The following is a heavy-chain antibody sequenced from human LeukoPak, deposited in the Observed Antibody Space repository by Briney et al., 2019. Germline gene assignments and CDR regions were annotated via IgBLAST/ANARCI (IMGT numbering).Heavy chain of an antibody. Sequence: ASVKVSCKASGYTFTSYGINWVRQAPGQGLEWMGWISAYNGNTNYAQKLQGRVTMTTDTSTSTAYMELRSLRSDDTAVYYCARDFYSDSSGYPYYYYYYYMDVWGKGTTVTVSS. V-gene: IGHV1-18*01. D-gene: IGHD3-22*01. J-gene: IGHJ6*03. CDR1: GYTFTSYG. CDR3: ARDFYSDSSGYPYYYYYYYMDV. CDR2: ISAYNGNT.